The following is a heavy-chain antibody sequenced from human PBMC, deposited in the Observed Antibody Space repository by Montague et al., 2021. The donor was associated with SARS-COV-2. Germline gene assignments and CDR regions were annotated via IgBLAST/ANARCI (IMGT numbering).Heavy chain of an antibody. Sequence: SETLSLTCAVYGGSFSGNYWNWIRQPPGKGLEWIGEINHGGSTNYNPSLKSRLTISADTSKNQFSLKLTSVAAADTAVYYCARLRDGVVPSPILGVGTYYSFHQMDVWGKGTPVTVSS. CDR3: ARLRDGVVPSPILGVGTYYSFHQMDV. CDR1: GGSFSGNY. V-gene: IGHV4-34*01. J-gene: IGHJ6*03. CDR2: INHGGST. D-gene: IGHD3-10*01.